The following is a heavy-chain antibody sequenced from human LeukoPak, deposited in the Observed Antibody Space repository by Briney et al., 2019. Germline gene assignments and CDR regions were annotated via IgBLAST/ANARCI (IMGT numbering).Heavy chain of an antibody. D-gene: IGHD3-16*01. CDR1: GGSFSGYY. J-gene: IGHJ5*02. CDR2: INHSGST. CDR3: ARHTLAYVGGFGWFDP. Sequence: SETLSLTCAVYGGSFSGYYWSWIRQPPGKGLEWIGEINHSGSTNYNPSLKSRVTILVDTSKNQFSLKLSSVAAADTAVYYCARHTLAYVGGFGWFDPWGQGTLVTVSS. V-gene: IGHV4-34*01.